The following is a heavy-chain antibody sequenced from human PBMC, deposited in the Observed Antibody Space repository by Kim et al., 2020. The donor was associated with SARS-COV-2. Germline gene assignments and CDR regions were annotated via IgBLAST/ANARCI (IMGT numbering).Heavy chain of an antibody. J-gene: IGHJ3*02. CDR2: ITESSTSI. CDR1: GFTFSAYN. V-gene: IGHV3-48*02. D-gene: IGHD1-26*01. Sequence: GGSLRLSCATSGFTFSAYNMNWVRQAPGKGLEWLSFITESSTSIDYAVSVRGRFTIASANDKNSLYLQMNSLRDEDTALYSCVLDRVWGALGIWGQGTMV. CDR3: VLDRVWGALGI.